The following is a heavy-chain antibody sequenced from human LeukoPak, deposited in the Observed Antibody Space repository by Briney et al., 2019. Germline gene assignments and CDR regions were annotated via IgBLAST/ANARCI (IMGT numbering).Heavy chain of an antibody. CDR3: ARSQNAGHDYGDYVAVGLYYYYYMDV. J-gene: IGHJ6*03. V-gene: IGHV4-61*02. D-gene: IGHD4-17*01. CDR1: GGSISSGSYY. CDR2: IYTSGST. Sequence: SETLSLTCTVSGGSISSGSYYWSWIRQPAGKGLEWIGRIYTSGSTNYNPSLKSRVTISVDTSKNQFSLKLSSVTAADTAVYYCARSQNAGHDYGDYVAVGLYYYYYMDVWGKGTTVTVSS.